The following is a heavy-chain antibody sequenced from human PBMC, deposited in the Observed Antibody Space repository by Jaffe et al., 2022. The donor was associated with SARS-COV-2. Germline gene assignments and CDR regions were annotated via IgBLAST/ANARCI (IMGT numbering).Heavy chain of an antibody. CDR1: GFTFDDYT. D-gene: IGHD6-13*01. CDR2: ISWDGGST. J-gene: IGHJ6*02. V-gene: IGHV3-43*01. Sequence: EVQLVESGGVVVQPGGSLRLSCAASGFTFDDYTMHWVRQAPGKGLEWVSLISWDGGSTYYADSVKGRFTISRDNSKNSLYLQMNSLRTEDTALYYCAKDIGGYSSSWYYYYGMDVWGQGTTVTVSS. CDR3: AKDIGGYSSSWYYYYGMDV.